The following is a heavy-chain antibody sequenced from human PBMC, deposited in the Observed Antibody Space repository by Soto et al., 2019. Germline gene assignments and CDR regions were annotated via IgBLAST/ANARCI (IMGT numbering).Heavy chain of an antibody. CDR3: AKVLGHGGRGALEL. V-gene: IGHV3-30*18. J-gene: IGHJ3*01. D-gene: IGHD3-16*01. CDR1: GFTFSSYG. Sequence: QVPLVESGGGVVQPGRSLRLSCAASGFTFSSYGMHWVRQAPGKGLEWVAVISYDGSNKYYADSVKGRFTISRDNSKSSLYLQMTSRRAEDTAVYYSAKVLGHGGRGALELWGQGTVVSVSS. CDR2: ISYDGSNK.